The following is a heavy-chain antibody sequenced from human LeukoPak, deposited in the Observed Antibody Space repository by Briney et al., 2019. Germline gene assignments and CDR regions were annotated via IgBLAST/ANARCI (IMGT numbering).Heavy chain of an antibody. Sequence: GTSVKVSCKASGFTFTSSAMQWVRQARGQRLEWMGWMNPNSGNTGYAQKFQGRVTMTRNTSISTAYMELSSLRSEDTAVYYCARGSDFGVVIMQYYYYYMDVWGKGTTVTVSS. CDR2: MNPNSGNT. CDR3: ARGSDFGVVIMQYYYYYMDV. V-gene: IGHV1-8*02. CDR1: GFTFTSSA. D-gene: IGHD3-3*01. J-gene: IGHJ6*03.